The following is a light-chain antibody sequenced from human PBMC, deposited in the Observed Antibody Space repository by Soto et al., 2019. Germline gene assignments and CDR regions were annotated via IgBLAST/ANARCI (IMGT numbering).Light chain of an antibody. CDR1: NSDIGGYNY. Sequence: QSALTQPASVSGSPGQSITISCTGTNSDIGGYNYVSWYQQHPGRAPKLMISDVSHRPSGVSNRFSGSKSGNTASLTISGLQAEDEADYYCSSYTPTSTYVFGTGTKVTVL. CDR2: DVS. J-gene: IGLJ1*01. CDR3: SSYTPTSTYV. V-gene: IGLV2-14*01.